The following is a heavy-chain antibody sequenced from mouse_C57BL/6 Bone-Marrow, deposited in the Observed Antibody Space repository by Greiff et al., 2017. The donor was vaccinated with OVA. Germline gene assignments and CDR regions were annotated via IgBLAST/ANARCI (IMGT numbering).Heavy chain of an antibody. CDR2: IDPENGDT. Sequence: EVQLQQSGAELVRPGASVKLSCTASGFNIKDDYMHWVKERPVQGLEWIGWIDPENGDTEYASKFQGKATITADTSSKTVYLHLSSLTSEDTAVYYCTTYRYWGQGTTLTVSS. V-gene: IGHV14-4*01. J-gene: IGHJ2*01. CDR3: TTYRY. CDR1: GFNIKDDY.